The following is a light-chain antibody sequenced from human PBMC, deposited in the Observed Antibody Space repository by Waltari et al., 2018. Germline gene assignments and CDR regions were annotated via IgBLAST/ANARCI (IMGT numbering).Light chain of an antibody. J-gene: IGLJ2*01. Sequence: QSILTQPPSAPGTPGRTVTLSCSGSNPHVGANSVFCYPQLPGTAPKLLIFGNNQRPSGVPDRFSGSKSGTSASLAIRGLRSEDEADYYCATWDDRLTAVFGGGTKLTVL. CDR3: ATWDDRLTAV. V-gene: IGLV1-47*01. CDR2: GNN. CDR1: NPHVGANS.